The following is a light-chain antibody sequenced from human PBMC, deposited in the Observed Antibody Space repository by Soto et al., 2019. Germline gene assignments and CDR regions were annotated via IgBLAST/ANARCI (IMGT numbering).Light chain of an antibody. CDR3: CSLTTSHTYV. V-gene: IGLV2-14*03. CDR2: HVT. CDR1: SSDIGHYDY. Sequence: QAALTQPAWESGSPGESITISCTGTSSDIGHYDYVSWYQQHPGKAPKLMIYHVTYRPSGVSNRYSGSKSGNSASLTISGLQADDEADYYCCSLTTSHTYVFGSGTKVTVL. J-gene: IGLJ1*01.